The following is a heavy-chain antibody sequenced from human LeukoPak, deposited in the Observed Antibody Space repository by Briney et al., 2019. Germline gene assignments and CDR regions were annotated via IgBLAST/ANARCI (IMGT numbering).Heavy chain of an antibody. V-gene: IGHV4-30-2*01. CDR1: GGSISSGGYY. CDR3: ARDSAQQLVFRFDP. Sequence: SQTLSLTCTVSGGSISSGGYYWSWIRQPPGKGLEWIGYIYHSGSTYYNPSLKSRVTISVDRSKNQFSLKLSSGTAADTAVYYCARDSAQQLVFRFDPWGQGTLVTDSS. J-gene: IGHJ5*02. D-gene: IGHD6-13*01. CDR2: IYHSGST.